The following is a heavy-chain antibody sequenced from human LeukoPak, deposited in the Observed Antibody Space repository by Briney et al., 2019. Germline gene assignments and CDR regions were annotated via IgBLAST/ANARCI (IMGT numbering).Heavy chain of an antibody. V-gene: IGHV3-30-3*01. CDR1: GFTLSSYA. CDR3: ARENSGLDY. CDR2: ISYDGSNK. Sequence: GRSLRLSCAASGFTLSSYAMHWVRQAPGKGLEWVAVISYDGSNKYYADSVKGRFTISRDNSKNTLYLQMNSLRAEDTAVYYCARENSGLDYWGQGTLVTVSS. J-gene: IGHJ4*02. D-gene: IGHD5/OR15-5a*01.